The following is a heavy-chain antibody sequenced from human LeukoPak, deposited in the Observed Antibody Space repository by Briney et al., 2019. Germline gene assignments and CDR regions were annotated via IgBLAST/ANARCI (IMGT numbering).Heavy chain of an antibody. D-gene: IGHD1-26*01. V-gene: IGHV3-9*01. CDR3: ARVGLLHYPMDY. Sequence: PGRSLRLSCAASGFTFDDYAMHWVRQAPGKGLEWVSGISWNSGSIGYADSVKGRFTTSRDNAKNSVYLHMNSLRVEDTAAYYCARVGLLHYPMDYWGRGTLLTVSS. CDR1: GFTFDDYA. J-gene: IGHJ4*02. CDR2: ISWNSGSI.